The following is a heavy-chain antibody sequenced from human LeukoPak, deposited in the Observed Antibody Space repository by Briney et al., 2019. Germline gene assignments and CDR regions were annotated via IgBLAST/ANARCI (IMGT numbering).Heavy chain of an antibody. CDR3: ASAYYDYVWGSYRHGAFDI. CDR2: INPNSGGT. Sequence: ASVKVSCKASGYTFTGYYMHWVRQAPGQGLEWMGWINPNSGGTNYAQKVQGRVTMTRETSISTAYMELSRLRSDDTAVYYCASAYYDYVWGSYRHGAFDIWGQGTMVTVSS. V-gene: IGHV1-2*02. J-gene: IGHJ3*02. D-gene: IGHD3-16*02. CDR1: GYTFTGYY.